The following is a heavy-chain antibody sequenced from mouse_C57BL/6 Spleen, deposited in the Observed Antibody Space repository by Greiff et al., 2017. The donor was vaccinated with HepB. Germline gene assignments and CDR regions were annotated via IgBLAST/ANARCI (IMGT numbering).Heavy chain of an antibody. CDR3: TTVATVVAKEWFAY. J-gene: IGHJ3*01. CDR1: GYTFTDYE. Sequence: VKLQESGAELVRPGASVTLSCKASGYTFTDYEMHWVKQTPVHGLEWIGAIDPETGGTAYNQKFKGKAILTADKSSSTAYMELRSLTSEDSAVYYCTTVATVVAKEWFAYWGQGTLVTVSA. V-gene: IGHV1-15*01. CDR2: IDPETGGT. D-gene: IGHD1-1*01.